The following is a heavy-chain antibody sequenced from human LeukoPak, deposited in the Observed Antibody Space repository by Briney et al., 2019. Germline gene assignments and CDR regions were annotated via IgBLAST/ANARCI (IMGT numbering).Heavy chain of an antibody. Sequence: ASVKVSCKASGYTFTGYYMHWVRQAPGQGLEWMGWINPNSGGTNYAQKFQGRVTMTRDTSTSTAYMELSRLRSDDTAVYYCARVWYGGNSGSPFGYWGQGTLVTVSS. V-gene: IGHV1-2*02. D-gene: IGHD4-23*01. CDR3: ARVWYGGNSGSPFGY. CDR2: INPNSGGT. J-gene: IGHJ4*02. CDR1: GYTFTGYY.